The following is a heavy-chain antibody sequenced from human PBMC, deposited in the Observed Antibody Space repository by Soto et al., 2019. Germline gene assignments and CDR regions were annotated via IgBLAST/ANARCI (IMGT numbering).Heavy chain of an antibody. D-gene: IGHD3-3*01. CDR3: AGGWRVDAFDI. CDR2: IYSGGST. V-gene: IGHV3-53*04. J-gene: IGHJ3*02. CDR1: GFTVSSNY. Sequence: EVQLVESGGGLVQPGGSLRLSCAASGFTVSSNYMSWVRQAPGKGLEWVSVIYSGGSTYYADSVKGRFTFSRHNSKNTLYRKMNSLRAEDTAVYYCAGGWRVDAFDIWGQGTMVTVSS.